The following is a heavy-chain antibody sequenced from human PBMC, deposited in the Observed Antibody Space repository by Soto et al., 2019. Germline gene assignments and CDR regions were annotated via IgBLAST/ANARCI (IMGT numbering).Heavy chain of an antibody. CDR2: ISPDGGLQ. V-gene: IGHV3-30*18. Sequence: QVQLVESGGGVVQPGRSLRLSGAASGFTFSSYGMHWVRQAPGKGLEWVAVISPDGGLQYYADSVKGRFTISRDNPKNTLYLQMNSPRAEDTAVYFCAKETHDYGGNDYGGQGALVTVSS. CDR3: AKETHDYGGNDY. J-gene: IGHJ4*02. D-gene: IGHD4-17*01. CDR1: GFTFSSYG.